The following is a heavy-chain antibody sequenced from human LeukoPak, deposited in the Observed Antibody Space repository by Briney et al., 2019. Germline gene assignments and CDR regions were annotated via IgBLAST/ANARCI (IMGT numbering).Heavy chain of an antibody. CDR3: ARLAFGGVIVSNY. CDR1: GYSITTGYY. V-gene: IGHV4-38-2*02. Sequence: NPSETLSLTCTVSGYSITTGYYWAWIRQPPGKGPEWIGSMYHNSGATFYSPSLKSRVTISVDTSKNQFSLKLSSVTGADTAVYYCARLAFGGVIVSNYWGQGTLVTVSS. D-gene: IGHD3-16*02. J-gene: IGHJ4*02. CDR2: MYHNSGAT.